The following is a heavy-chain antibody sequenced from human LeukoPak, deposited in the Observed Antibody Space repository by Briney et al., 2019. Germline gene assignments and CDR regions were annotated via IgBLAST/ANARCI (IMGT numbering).Heavy chain of an antibody. D-gene: IGHD2-8*01. Sequence: GESLKISCRASGYSFTNYWIGWVRQMPGKGLEWMGIIYPGDSDTKYSPSFQGQVTISVDKSIITAYLHWSSLKASDTAMYFCARRASCINGVCEYYDSWGQGTLVTVSS. CDR3: ARRASCINGVCEYYDS. CDR2: IYPGDSDT. CDR1: GYSFTNYW. J-gene: IGHJ4*02. V-gene: IGHV5-51*01.